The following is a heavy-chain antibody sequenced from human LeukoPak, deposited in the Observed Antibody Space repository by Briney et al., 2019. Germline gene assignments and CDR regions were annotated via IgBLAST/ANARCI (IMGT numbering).Heavy chain of an antibody. V-gene: IGHV3-48*03. Sequence: GGSLRLSCAASGFTFSSYEMNWVRQAPGKGLEWVSYISSSGSTIYYADSVKGRFTISRDNAKNSLYLQMNSLRAEDTAVYYCAGPAGGVGYYYMDVWGKGTTVTISS. J-gene: IGHJ6*03. D-gene: IGHD3-16*01. CDR2: ISSSGSTI. CDR3: AGPAGGVGYYYMDV. CDR1: GFTFSSYE.